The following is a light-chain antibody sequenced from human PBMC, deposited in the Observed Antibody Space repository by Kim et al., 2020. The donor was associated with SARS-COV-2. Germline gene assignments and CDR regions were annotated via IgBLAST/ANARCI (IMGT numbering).Light chain of an antibody. CDR3: NSRDSSGNLYV. V-gene: IGLV3-19*01. J-gene: IGLJ1*01. CDR1: SLRTYY. CDR2: GKN. Sequence: LGPPLSFTCQGDSLRTYYAGWYQQKPGQAPVLVIYGKNNRPSGIPDRFSGSSSGDTASLTITGAQAEDEADYYCNSRDSSGNLYVFGTGTKVTVL.